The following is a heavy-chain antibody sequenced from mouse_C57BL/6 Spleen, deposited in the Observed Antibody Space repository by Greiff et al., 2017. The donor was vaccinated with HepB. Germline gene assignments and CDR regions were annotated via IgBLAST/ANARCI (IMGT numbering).Heavy chain of an antibody. CDR1: GFTFSSYA. V-gene: IGHV5-4*01. CDR3: ARDKANRDWYFDV. Sequence: EVKLMESGGGLVKPGGSLKLSCAASGFTFSSYAMSWVRQTPEKRLEWVATISDGGSYTYYPDNVKGRFTISRDNAKNNLYLQMSHLKSEDTAMYYGARDKANRDWYFDVWGTGTTVTVSS. D-gene: IGHD3-2*02. CDR2: ISDGGSYT. J-gene: IGHJ1*03.